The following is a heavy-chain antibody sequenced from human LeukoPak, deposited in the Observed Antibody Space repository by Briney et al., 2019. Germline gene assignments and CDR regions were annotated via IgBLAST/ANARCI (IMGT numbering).Heavy chain of an antibody. CDR3: ASEVVATAMGGNWFDP. CDR1: GFTFSSYS. J-gene: IGHJ5*02. V-gene: IGHV3-21*01. Sequence: PGGSLRLSCAASGFTFSSYSMNWVRQAPGKGLEWVSSISSSSSYIYYADSVKGRFTISRDNAKDSLYLQMNSLRAEDTAVYYWASEVVATAMGGNWFDPWGQGTLVTVSS. D-gene: IGHD2-2*01. CDR2: ISSSSSYI.